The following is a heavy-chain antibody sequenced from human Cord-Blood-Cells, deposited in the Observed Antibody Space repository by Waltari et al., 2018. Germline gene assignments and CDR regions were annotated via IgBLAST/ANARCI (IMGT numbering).Heavy chain of an antibody. J-gene: IGHJ5*02. D-gene: IGHD6-25*01. CDR3: ARTSAKGPFDP. V-gene: IGHV3-7*05. Sequence: EVQLVESGGGLVQPGGSLRLPCAAPGFPFSSYWMSWVRQAPGKGREGVAKIKQDGSEKYYVDSVKGRFTIPRDNAKNSLYLQMNSLRAEDTAVYYCARTSAKGPFDPWGQGTLVTVSS. CDR2: IKQDGSEK. CDR1: GFPFSSYW.